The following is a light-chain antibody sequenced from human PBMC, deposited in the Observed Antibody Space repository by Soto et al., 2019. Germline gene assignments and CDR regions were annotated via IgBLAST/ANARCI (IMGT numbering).Light chain of an antibody. CDR3: QQYGISPRT. CDR1: QSVSSSY. V-gene: IGKV3-20*01. J-gene: IGKJ1*01. Sequence: VLTQSPGTLSLSPGERATLSCRASQSVSSSYLAWYQQKPGQAPRLLIYGASSRATGIPDRFSGSGFGTDFTLTISRLEPEDFAVYYCQQYGISPRTFGQGTKVEIK. CDR2: GAS.